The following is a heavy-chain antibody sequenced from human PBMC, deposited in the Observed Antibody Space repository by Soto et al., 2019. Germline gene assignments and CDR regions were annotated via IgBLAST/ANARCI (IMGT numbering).Heavy chain of an antibody. V-gene: IGHV5-51*01. J-gene: IGHJ4*02. D-gene: IGHD2-8*01. Sequence: PGESLKISCKGSGYSFTSYWIGWVRQMPGKGLEWMGIIYPGDSDTRYSPSFQGQVTISADKSISTAYLQWSSLKASDTAMYYCARPGEGYCTNGVCYDGYYFYYWGQGTLVTVSS. CDR3: ARPGEGYCTNGVCYDGYYFYY. CDR2: IYPGDSDT. CDR1: GYSFTSYW.